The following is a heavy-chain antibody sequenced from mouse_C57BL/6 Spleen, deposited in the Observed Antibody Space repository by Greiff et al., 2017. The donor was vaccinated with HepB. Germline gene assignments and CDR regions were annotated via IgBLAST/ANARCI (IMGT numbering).Heavy chain of an antibody. CDR1: GYTFTSYW. D-gene: IGHD1-1*01. Sequence: VQLKEPGAELVRPGSSVKLSCKASGYTFTSYWMHWVKQRPIQGLEWIGNIDPSDSETHYNQKFKDKATLTVDKSSSTAYMQLSSLTSEDSAVYYCARGYYGSSYDYWGQGTTLTVSS. V-gene: IGHV1-52*01. CDR2: IDPSDSET. J-gene: IGHJ2*01. CDR3: ARGYYGSSYDY.